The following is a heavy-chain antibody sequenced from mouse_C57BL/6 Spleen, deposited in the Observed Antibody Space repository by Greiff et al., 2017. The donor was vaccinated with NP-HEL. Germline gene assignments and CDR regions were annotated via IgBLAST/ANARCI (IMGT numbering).Heavy chain of an antibody. J-gene: IGHJ4*01. CDR1: GYTFTSYW. D-gene: IGHD1-1*01. CDR2: INPSNGGT. V-gene: IGHV1-53*01. CDR3: AYDGSDYAMDY. Sequence: QVQLQQPGTELVKPGASVKLSCTASGYTFTSYWMHWVKQRPGQGLEWIGNINPSNGGTNYNEKFKSKATLTVDKSSSTAYMQLSSLTFEDSAVYYCAYDGSDYAMDYWGQGTSVTVSS.